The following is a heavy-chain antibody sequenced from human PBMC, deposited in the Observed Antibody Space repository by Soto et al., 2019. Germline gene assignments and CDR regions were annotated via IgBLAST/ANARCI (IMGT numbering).Heavy chain of an antibody. J-gene: IGHJ5*02. CDR2: ISAYNGNT. Sequence: ASVKVSCKASGYTFTSYGISWVRQTPGQGLEWMGWISAYNGNTNYAQKLQGRVTMTTDTSTSTAYMELRSLRSDDTAVYYCARDYYHDSSGLDWFDPWGQGTLVTVYS. V-gene: IGHV1-18*01. CDR1: GYTFTSYG. CDR3: ARDYYHDSSGLDWFDP. D-gene: IGHD3-22*01.